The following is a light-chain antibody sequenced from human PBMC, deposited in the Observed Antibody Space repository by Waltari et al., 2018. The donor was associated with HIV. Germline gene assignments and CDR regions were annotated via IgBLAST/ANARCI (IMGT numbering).Light chain of an antibody. Sequence: DIQMTQSPSSLSASVGDRVTITCRASQSISSYLNWYQQKPGKAPKLLIHAASSLQSGVPSRFSGSGSVTDFTLTINSLQPEDFATYYCQQSYSAPETFGQGTKLEIK. V-gene: IGKV1-39*01. CDR1: QSISSY. CDR3: QQSYSAPET. J-gene: IGKJ2*01. CDR2: AAS.